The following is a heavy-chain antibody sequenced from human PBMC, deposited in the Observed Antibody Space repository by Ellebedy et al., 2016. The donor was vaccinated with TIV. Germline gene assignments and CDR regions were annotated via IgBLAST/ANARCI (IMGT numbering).Heavy chain of an antibody. V-gene: IGHV5-51*01. CDR1: GSSFTNYW. Sequence: GESLKISCNGSGSSFTNYWIGWVRQMPGKGLGWMGIIFPADSDTLYSPSFQGQVTISADRSSSTAYLQWNSLKASDSAMYYCARRVYTGSYCAFDYWGQGTLVTVSS. CDR2: IFPADSDT. D-gene: IGHD3-10*01. J-gene: IGHJ4*02. CDR3: ARRVYTGSYCAFDY.